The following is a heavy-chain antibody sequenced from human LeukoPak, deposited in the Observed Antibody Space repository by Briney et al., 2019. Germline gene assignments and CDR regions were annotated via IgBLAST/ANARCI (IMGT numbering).Heavy chain of an antibody. CDR1: GGSINDFY. CDR3: ARHTTGYYFDY. J-gene: IGHJ4*02. D-gene: IGHD3-9*01. Sequence: SETLSLTCTVSGGSINDFYWSWIRQPPGKGLEWIGYIYSSGGANYNPSLESRVTMSVDAPNSEFSLKLSSVTAADTAVYYCARHTTGYYFDYWGQGTLVTVSS. CDR2: IYSSGGA. V-gene: IGHV4-59*08.